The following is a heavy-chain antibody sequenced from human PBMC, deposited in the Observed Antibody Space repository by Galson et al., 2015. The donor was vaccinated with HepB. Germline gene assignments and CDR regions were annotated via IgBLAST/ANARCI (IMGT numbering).Heavy chain of an antibody. CDR3: ARIQVTRDFWSGYFALDI. D-gene: IGHD3-3*01. V-gene: IGHV1-46*01. J-gene: IGHJ3*02. CDR2: INPAGGST. CDR1: GYTFTSYY. Sequence: SVKVSCKASGYTFTSYYMHWVRQAPGQGLEWMGIINPAGGSTSYAPKFQGRVTMTRDTSTSTVYMELSSLRSEDTAVYYCARIQVTRDFWSGYFALDIWGQGTMVTVSS.